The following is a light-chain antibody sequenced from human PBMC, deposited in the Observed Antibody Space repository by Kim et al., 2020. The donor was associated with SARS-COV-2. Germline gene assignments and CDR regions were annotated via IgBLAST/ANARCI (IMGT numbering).Light chain of an antibody. CDR1: QAIRNY. Sequence: TVGDRVTISCRASQAIRNYLAWYQEKPGKVPQLLIYAASSLQPGVPSRFSGSGSGTDFTLTISCLQPEDAATYSCQCYNSAPWWAFGQGTKVDIK. J-gene: IGKJ1*01. CDR2: AAS. V-gene: IGKV1-27*01. CDR3: QCYNSAPWWA.